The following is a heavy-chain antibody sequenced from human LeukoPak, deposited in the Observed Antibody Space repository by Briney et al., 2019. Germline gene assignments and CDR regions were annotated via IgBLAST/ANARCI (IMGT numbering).Heavy chain of an antibody. CDR1: GDSISSSSYD. J-gene: IGHJ4*02. Sequence: SETLSLTCTVPGDSISSSSYDSGWIRQPPGKGLEWIGSIYYSGSTYYNPSRKSRVTISVDTSKNQFSLKLSSVTAADTAVYYCARMLASPRPFDYWGQGTLVTVSS. CDR3: ARMLASPRPFDY. CDR2: IYYSGST. V-gene: IGHV4-39*07. D-gene: IGHD2-8*01.